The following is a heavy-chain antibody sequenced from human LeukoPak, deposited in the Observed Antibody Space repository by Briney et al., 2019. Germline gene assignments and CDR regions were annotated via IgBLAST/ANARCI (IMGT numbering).Heavy chain of an antibody. J-gene: IGHJ4*02. CDR3: ATNDFWSGYYYFDY. D-gene: IGHD3-3*01. CDR1: GYTFTGYY. Sequence: ASVKVSCKASGYTFTGYYMHWVRQAPGQGLEWMGWINPNSGGTNYAQKFQGRVTMTRDTSISTAYMELSRLRSEDTAVYYCATNDFWSGYYYFDYWGQGTLVTVSS. CDR2: INPNSGGT. V-gene: IGHV1-2*02.